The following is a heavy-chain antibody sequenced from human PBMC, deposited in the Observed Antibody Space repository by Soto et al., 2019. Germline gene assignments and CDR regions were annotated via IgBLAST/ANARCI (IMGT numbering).Heavy chain of an antibody. CDR1: GFTFSSYW. CDR2: INSDGSNR. Sequence: EVQLVESGGGLVQPGGSLRLSCATSGFTFSSYWMYWVRQAPGKGLVWVSRINSDGSNRGYADSVKGRFTISRDNAKSTLYLEMNCLRAEDTAVYYCARNFDYWGQGILVTVSS. CDR3: ARNFDY. V-gene: IGHV3-74*01. J-gene: IGHJ4*02.